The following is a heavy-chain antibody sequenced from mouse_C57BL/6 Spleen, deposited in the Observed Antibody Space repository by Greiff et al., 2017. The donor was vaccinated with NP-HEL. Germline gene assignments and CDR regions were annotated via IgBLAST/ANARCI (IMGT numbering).Heavy chain of an antibody. V-gene: IGHV1-61*01. CDR2: IYPSDSET. J-gene: IGHJ3*01. CDR3: ARGSSGYGFAY. CDR1: GYTFTSSW. D-gene: IGHD3-2*02. Sequence: QVQLQQPGAELVRPGSSVKLSCKASGYTFTSSWMDWVKQRPGQGLEWIGNIYPSDSETHYNQKFKDKATLTVDKSSSTAYMQLSSLTSEDSAVYYCARGSSGYGFAYWGQGTLVTVSA.